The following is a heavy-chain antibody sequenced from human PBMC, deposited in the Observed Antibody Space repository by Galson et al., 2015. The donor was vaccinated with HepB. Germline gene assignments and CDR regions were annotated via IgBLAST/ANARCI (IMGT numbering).Heavy chain of an antibody. Sequence: ETLSLTCTVSGGSISSYYWSWIRQPPGKGLEWIGYIYYSGNTNYNPSLQSRVSLSVDTSQNQFSLKLRSVTTADTAVYYCARLYRQYYYGLDVWGQGTTVTVSS. CDR3: ARLYRQYYYGLDV. V-gene: IGHV4-59*08. CDR2: IYYSGNT. D-gene: IGHD4-11*01. J-gene: IGHJ6*02. CDR1: GGSISSYY.